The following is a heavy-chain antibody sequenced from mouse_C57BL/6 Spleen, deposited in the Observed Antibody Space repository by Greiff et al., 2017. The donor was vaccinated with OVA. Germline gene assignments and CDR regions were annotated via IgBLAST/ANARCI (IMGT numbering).Heavy chain of an antibody. CDR1: GYTFTSYG. J-gene: IGHJ4*01. D-gene: IGHD1-1*01. V-gene: IGHV1-81*01. Sequence: VKLQQSGAELARPGASVKLSCKASGYTFTSYGISWVKQRTGQGLEWIGEIYPRSGNTYYNAKFKGKATLTADKSSSTAYMELRSLTSEDSAVYFCARNYGSSTGYAMDYWGQGTSVTVSS. CDR3: ARNYGSSTGYAMDY. CDR2: IYPRSGNT.